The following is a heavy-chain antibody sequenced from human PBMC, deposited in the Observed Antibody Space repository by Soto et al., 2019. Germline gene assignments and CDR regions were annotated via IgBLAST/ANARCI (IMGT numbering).Heavy chain of an antibody. CDR2: ISSSSSTI. J-gene: IGHJ4*02. D-gene: IGHD5-12*01. V-gene: IGHV3-48*02. CDR1: GFTFSSYS. CDR3: AKDMWMATTYYFDY. Sequence: TGGSLRLSCAASGFTFSSYSMNWVRQAPGKGLEWVSYISSSSSTIYYADSVKGRFTISRDNAKNSLYLQMNSLRDEDTAVYYCAKDMWMATTYYFDYWGQGTLVTAPQ.